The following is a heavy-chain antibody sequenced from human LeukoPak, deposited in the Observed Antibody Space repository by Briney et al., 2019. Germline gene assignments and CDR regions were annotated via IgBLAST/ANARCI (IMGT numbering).Heavy chain of an antibody. CDR3: ARQTGSGLCILP. Sequence: SETLSLTCTVSGGSITFSTYYWGWIRQPPGKGRVWIGSIYYSGSTYYNASLKSQVSISMDTSKNQFSLRLTSVTAADTAVYYCARQTGSGLCILPGGQGTLVTVSS. V-gene: IGHV4-39*01. J-gene: IGHJ4*02. CDR2: IYYSGST. CDR1: GGSITFSTYY. D-gene: IGHD2-8*01.